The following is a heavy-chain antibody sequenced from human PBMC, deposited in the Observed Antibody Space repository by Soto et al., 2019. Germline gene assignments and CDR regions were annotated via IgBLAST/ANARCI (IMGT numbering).Heavy chain of an antibody. J-gene: IGHJ6*02. CDR2: IWYDGSNK. CDR3: ARSIAAAGSFGPYYYYGMDV. Sequence: QVQLVESGGGVVQPGRSLRLSCAASGFTFSSYGMHWVRQAPGKGLEWVAVIWYDGSNKYYADSVKGRFTISRDNSKNTLYLQMSSLRAEDTAVYYCARSIAAAGSFGPYYYYGMDVWGQGTTVTVSS. D-gene: IGHD6-13*01. CDR1: GFTFSSYG. V-gene: IGHV3-33*01.